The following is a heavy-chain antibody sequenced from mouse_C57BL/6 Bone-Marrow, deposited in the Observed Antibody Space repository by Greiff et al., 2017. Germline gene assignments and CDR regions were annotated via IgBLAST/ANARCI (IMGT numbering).Heavy chain of an antibody. D-gene: IGHD1-1*01. CDR2: INPSSGYT. CDR1: GYTFTSYT. J-gene: IGHJ3*01. CDR3: ASPRSTVVATPFAY. V-gene: IGHV1-4*01. Sequence: QVQLKQSGAELARPGASVKMSCKASGYTFTSYTMHWVKQRPGQGLEWIGYINPSSGYTKYNQKFKDKATLTADKSSSTAYMQLSSLTSEDSAVYYCASPRSTVVATPFAYWGQGTLVTVSA.